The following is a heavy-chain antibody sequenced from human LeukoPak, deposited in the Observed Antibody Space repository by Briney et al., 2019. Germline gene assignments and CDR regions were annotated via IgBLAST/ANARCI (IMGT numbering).Heavy chain of an antibody. D-gene: IGHD3-22*01. Sequence: GASVKVSCKASGYSFTDYFIHWVRQAPGQGLEWMGWIKPNSGGTHYVQMFQGRVTMTRDTSISTVYMDLSNLKYDDTAVYYCAKVRSMSYYDSSGYYPFDYWGQGTLVTVSS. CDR1: GYSFTDYF. V-gene: IGHV1-2*02. CDR2: IKPNSGGT. CDR3: AKVRSMSYYDSSGYYPFDY. J-gene: IGHJ4*02.